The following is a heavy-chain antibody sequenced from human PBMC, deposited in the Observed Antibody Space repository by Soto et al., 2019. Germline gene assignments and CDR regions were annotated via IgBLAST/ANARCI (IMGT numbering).Heavy chain of an antibody. CDR2: INAGNGNT. V-gene: IGHV1-3*01. Sequence: QVQLVQSGAEVKKPGASVKVSCKASGYTFTSYAMHWVRQAPGQRLEWMGWINAGNGNTKYSQKFQGRITLTRDKSASTAYMELSSLRSEDTAVYYCARSIVVVTALDYWGQGTLVTVSS. D-gene: IGHD2-21*02. CDR1: GYTFTSYA. J-gene: IGHJ4*02. CDR3: ARSIVVVTALDY.